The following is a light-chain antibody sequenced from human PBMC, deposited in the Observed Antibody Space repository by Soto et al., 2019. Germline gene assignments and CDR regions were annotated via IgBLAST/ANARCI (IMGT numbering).Light chain of an antibody. J-gene: IGKJ3*01. CDR3: QKYFGTPLA. CDR2: WAS. Sequence: DIVMSQFPDSLAVSLGERATINCKSSQSVLYSSNNKNYLAWYQQKPGLPPKLLIYWASTRESGVPERFSGSGSGTDFTLTISSLQAEDVAVYYCQKYFGTPLAFGPGTKVDIK. CDR1: QSVLYSSNNKNY. V-gene: IGKV4-1*01.